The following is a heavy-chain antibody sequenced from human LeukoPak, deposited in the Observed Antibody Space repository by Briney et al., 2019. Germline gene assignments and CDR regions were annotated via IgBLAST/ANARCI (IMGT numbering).Heavy chain of an antibody. V-gene: IGHV1-18*01. CDR1: GYTFTSYG. CDR2: ISAYNGNT. J-gene: IGHJ3*02. D-gene: IGHD5-12*01. Sequence: RASLKVSCKASGYTFTSYGISWVRQAPGQGLEWMGWISAYNGNTNYAQKLQGRVTMTTDTSTSTAYMELRSLRSDDTAVYYCAREINDIVATIRGDAFDIWGQGTMVTVSS. CDR3: AREINDIVATIRGDAFDI.